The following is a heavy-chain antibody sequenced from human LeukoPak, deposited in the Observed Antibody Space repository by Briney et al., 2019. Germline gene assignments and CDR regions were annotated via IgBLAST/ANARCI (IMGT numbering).Heavy chain of an antibody. CDR2: IYYSGST. D-gene: IGHD3-22*01. J-gene: IGHJ3*02. V-gene: IGHV4-59*01. CDR3: ARDRILPKYYYDSSGYPRNAFDI. CDR1: GGSISSYY. Sequence: SETLSLTCTVSGGSISSYYWSWIRQPPGKGLEWIGYIYYSGSTNYNPSLKSRVTISVDTSKNQFSLKLSSVTAADTAVYYCARDRILPKYYYDSSGYPRNAFDIRGQGTMVTVSS.